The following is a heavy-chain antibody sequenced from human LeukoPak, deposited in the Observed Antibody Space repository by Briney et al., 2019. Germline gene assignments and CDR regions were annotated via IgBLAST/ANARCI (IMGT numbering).Heavy chain of an antibody. V-gene: IGHV3-23*01. CDR2: ISGGGGST. CDR1: GFIFSSYA. J-gene: IGHJ5*02. Sequence: GGSLRLSCAASGFIFSSYAMSWVRQAPGKGLEWVSAISGGGGSTYHANSVKGRFTISRDNSKNTLYLQMNSLRAEDTAVYYCAKGSDSSGSWGQGTLVTVSS. CDR3: AKGSDSSGS. D-gene: IGHD3-22*01.